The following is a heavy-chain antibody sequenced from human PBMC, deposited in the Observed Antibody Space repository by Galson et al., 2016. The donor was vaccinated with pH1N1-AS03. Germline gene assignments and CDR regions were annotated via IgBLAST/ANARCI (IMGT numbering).Heavy chain of an antibody. J-gene: IGHJ4*02. CDR1: GFTFSDYA. D-gene: IGHD3-3*01. Sequence: SLRLSCAASGFTFSDYAMHWVRQAPGRGLEYVSAISSDGSGTYYANSVKGRFTISRDNSKNTMYLQMGSLRPEDMAVYYCARRRSYYGFLSNYSDYWRQGTLVTASS. V-gene: IGHV3-64*01. CDR3: ARRRSYYGFLSNYSDY. CDR2: ISSDGSGT.